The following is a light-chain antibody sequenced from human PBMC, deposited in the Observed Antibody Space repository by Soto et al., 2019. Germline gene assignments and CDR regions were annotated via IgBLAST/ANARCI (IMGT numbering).Light chain of an antibody. Sequence: EIVLTQSPATLSLSPGERATLSCRASQSVSSYLAWYQQKPGQAPRLLIYDASNRATGIPARFSGSGSGTDFTLTISSLAPEAFAVYYCQQRSNWLLTFGGGTKVEIK. CDR1: QSVSSY. J-gene: IGKJ4*01. CDR3: QQRSNWLLT. CDR2: DAS. V-gene: IGKV3-11*01.